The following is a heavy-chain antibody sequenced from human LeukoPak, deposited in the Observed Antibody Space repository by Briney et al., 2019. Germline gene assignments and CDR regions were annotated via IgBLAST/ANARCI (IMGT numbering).Heavy chain of an antibody. CDR2: INHSGST. D-gene: IGHD3-16*02. CDR3: ARDLYVWGSYRSLDY. Sequence: PSETLSLTCAVYGGSFSGYYWSWIRQPPGKGLEWIGEINHSGSTNYNPSLKSRVTISVDTSKNQFSLKLSSVTAADTVVYYCARDLYVWGSYRSLDYWGQGTLVTVSS. V-gene: IGHV4-34*01. CDR1: GGSFSGYY. J-gene: IGHJ4*02.